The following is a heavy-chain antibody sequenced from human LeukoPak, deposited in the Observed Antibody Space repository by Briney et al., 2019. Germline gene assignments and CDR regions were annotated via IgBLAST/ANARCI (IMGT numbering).Heavy chain of an antibody. D-gene: IGHD2-2*01. Sequence: ASVKVSCKVSGYTLTELSMHWVRQAPGKGLEWMGGFDPEDGETIYAQKFQGRVTMTEDTSTDTAYMELSSLRSEDTAVYYCATAERDCSSTSCYNWFDPWGQGTLVTVSS. CDR2: FDPEDGET. CDR1: GYTLTELS. J-gene: IGHJ5*02. CDR3: ATAERDCSSTSCYNWFDP. V-gene: IGHV1-24*01.